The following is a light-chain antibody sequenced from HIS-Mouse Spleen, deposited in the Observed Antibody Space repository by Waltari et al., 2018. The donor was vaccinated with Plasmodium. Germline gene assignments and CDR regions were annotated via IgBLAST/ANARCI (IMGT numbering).Light chain of an antibody. CDR2: EDS. CDR3: YSTDSSGNHRV. J-gene: IGLJ3*02. CDR1: DLPKQS. Sequence: SYELTQPPSVSVSPGQPARITCSGDDLPKQSAYWDQQKSGQAPVLVSYEDSKRPSGIPERFSGSSSGTMATLTISGAQVEDEADYYCYSTDSSGNHRVFGGGTKLTVL. V-gene: IGLV3-10*01.